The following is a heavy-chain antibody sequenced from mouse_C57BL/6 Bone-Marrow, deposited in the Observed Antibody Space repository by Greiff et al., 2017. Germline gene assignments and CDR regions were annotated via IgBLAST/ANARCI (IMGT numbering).Heavy chain of an antibody. CDR2: IFPGSGST. J-gene: IGHJ3*01. CDR3: ARAPLYYYGFPFAY. Sequence: QVQLKQSGPELVKPGASVKISCKASGYTFTDYYINWVKQRPGQGLEWIGWIFPGSGSTYYNEKFKGKATLTVDKSSSTAYMLLSSLTSEDSAVYFCARAPLYYYGFPFAYWGQGTLVTVSA. V-gene: IGHV1-75*01. D-gene: IGHD1-1*01. CDR1: GYTFTDYY.